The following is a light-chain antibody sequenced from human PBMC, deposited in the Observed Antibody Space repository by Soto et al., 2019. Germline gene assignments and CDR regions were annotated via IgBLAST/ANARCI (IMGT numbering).Light chain of an antibody. CDR3: QQRSDWPLT. V-gene: IGKV3D-20*02. CDR1: QSIITTY. J-gene: IGKJ4*01. Sequence: EIVLTQSPGTLSLSPGERVTLSCRASQSIITTYLAWYQHQPGQAPRLLIYGASSRATGIPDRFSGSGSGTDFTLTISRLEPEDFAVYYCQQRSDWPLTFGGGTKVDIK. CDR2: GAS.